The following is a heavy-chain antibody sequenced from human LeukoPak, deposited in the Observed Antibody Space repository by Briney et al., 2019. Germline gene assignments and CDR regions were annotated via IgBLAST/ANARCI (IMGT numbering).Heavy chain of an antibody. CDR3: AREGNWNNFDY. D-gene: IGHD1-1*01. CDR2: ISGSAGTL. V-gene: IGHV3-48*03. CDR1: GFTFSNYE. Sequence: GGSLRLSCAASGFTFSNYEMNWVRQAPGKGLEWVSYISGSAGTLYYADSVKGRFTTSRDNAKKSLYLQMNSLRAEDTAVYYCAREGNWNNFDYWGQGTLVTVSS. J-gene: IGHJ4*02.